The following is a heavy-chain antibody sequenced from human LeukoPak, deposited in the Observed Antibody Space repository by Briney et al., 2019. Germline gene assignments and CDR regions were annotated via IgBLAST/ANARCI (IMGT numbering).Heavy chain of an antibody. V-gene: IGHV3-7*03. J-gene: IGHJ4*02. CDR3: ATPLDYYDSSGYHQGGD. CDR1: GFTFSSYW. CDR2: IKQDGSKK. D-gene: IGHD3-22*01. Sequence: GGSLRLSCAASGFTFSSYWMTWVRQAPGKGLEWVANIKQDGSKKNYVDSVKGRFTISRDNAKNSLYLQMNSLRAEDTAVYFCATPLDYYDSSGYHQGGDWGQGTLVTVSS.